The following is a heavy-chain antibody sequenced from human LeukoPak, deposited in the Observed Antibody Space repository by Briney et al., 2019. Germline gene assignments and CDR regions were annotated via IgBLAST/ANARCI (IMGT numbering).Heavy chain of an antibody. CDR2: IYYSGST. D-gene: IGHD5-24*01. V-gene: IGHV4-59*01. CDR3: ARGIEMATIEFDY. J-gene: IGHJ4*02. CDR1: GGSISGYY. Sequence: PSETLSLTCTVSGGSISGYYWSWIRQPPGKGLEWIGYIYYSGSTNYNPSLKSRVTISVDTSKNQFSLKLSSVTAADTAVYYCARGIEMATIEFDYWGQGTLVTVSS.